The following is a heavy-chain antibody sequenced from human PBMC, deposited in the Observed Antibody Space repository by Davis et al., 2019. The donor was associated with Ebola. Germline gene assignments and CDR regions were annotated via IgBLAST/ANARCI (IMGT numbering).Heavy chain of an antibody. CDR1: GFTFSSYA. Sequence: GESLKISCAASGFTFSSYAMSWVRQAQGKGLEWVSAISGSGGSTYYADSVKGRFTISRDNSKNTLYLQMNSLRAEDTAVYYCAKTRSPRYSSGWTFDYWGQGTLVTVSS. V-gene: IGHV3-23*01. CDR3: AKTRSPRYSSGWTFDY. J-gene: IGHJ4*02. D-gene: IGHD6-19*01. CDR2: ISGSGGST.